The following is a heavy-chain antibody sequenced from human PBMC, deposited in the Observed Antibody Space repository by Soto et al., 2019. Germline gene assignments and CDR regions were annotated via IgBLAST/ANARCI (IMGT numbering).Heavy chain of an antibody. Sequence: ESGGGVVQPGRSLRLSCAASGFTFSSYGMHWVRQAPGKGLEWVAVIWYDGSNKYYADSVKGRFTISRDNSKNTLYLQMNSLRAEDTAVYYCARDSEAHIVVVTALDYWGQGTLVTVSS. J-gene: IGHJ4*02. CDR3: ARDSEAHIVVVTALDY. CDR1: GFTFSSYG. V-gene: IGHV3-33*01. D-gene: IGHD2-21*02. CDR2: IWYDGSNK.